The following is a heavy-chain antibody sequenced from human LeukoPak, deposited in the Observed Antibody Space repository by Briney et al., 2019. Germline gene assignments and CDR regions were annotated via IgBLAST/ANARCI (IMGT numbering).Heavy chain of an antibody. J-gene: IGHJ4*02. CDR2: ISYDGSNK. V-gene: IGHV3-30-3*01. D-gene: IGHD5-18*01. CDR1: GFTFSSYA. CDR3: ARDLWDTAPFGY. Sequence: PGRSLRLSCAASGFTFSSYAMHSVRQAPGKGLEWVAVISYDGSNKYYADSVKGRFTISRDNSKYTLYLQMNSLRAEDTAVYYCARDLWDTAPFGYWGQGTLVTVSS.